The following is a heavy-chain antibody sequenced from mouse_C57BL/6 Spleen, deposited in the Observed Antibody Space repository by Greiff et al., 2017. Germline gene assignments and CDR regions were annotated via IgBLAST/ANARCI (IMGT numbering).Heavy chain of an antibody. Sequence: EVKLVESGPGLVKPSQSLSLTCSVTGYSITSGYYWNWIRQFPGNKLEWMGYISYDGSNNYNPSLKNRISITRDTSKNQFFLKLNSVTTEDTATYYCARDHYSNYWFAYWGQGTLVTVSA. D-gene: IGHD2-5*01. CDR1: GYSITSGYY. V-gene: IGHV3-6*01. J-gene: IGHJ3*01. CDR3: ARDHYSNYWFAY. CDR2: ISYDGSN.